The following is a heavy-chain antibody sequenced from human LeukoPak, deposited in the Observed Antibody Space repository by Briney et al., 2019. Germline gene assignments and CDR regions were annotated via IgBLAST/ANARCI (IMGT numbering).Heavy chain of an antibody. V-gene: IGHV1-8*03. CDR1: GYTFTGYY. CDR2: MNPNSGNT. CDR3: ARGNWNYGQDY. Sequence: ASVKVSCKASGYTFTGYYMHWVRQAPGQGLEWMGWMNPNSGNTGYAQKFQGRVTITRNTSISTAYMELSSLRSEDTAVYYCARGNWNYGQDYWGQGTLVTVSS. D-gene: IGHD1-7*01. J-gene: IGHJ4*02.